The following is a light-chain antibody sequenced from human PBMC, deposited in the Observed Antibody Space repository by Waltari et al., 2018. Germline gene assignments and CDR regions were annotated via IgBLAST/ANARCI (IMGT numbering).Light chain of an antibody. CDR2: WAS. CDR3: QQYYSTPRT. Sequence: DTVMTQSPDSLAVSLVERATITCKSSQSVLYISNNKNYLAWYQQKPGQPPKLLIYWASTRESGVPDRFSGSGSGTDFTLTISSLQAEDVAVYYCQQYYSTPRTFGQGTKVEIK. CDR1: QSVLYISNNKNY. J-gene: IGKJ1*01. V-gene: IGKV4-1*01.